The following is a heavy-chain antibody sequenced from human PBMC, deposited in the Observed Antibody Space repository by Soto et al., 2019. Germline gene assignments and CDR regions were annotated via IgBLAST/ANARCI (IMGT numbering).Heavy chain of an antibody. CDR3: AKDTMNYYDSSGYYYYFDY. CDR1: GFTFSSYG. D-gene: IGHD3-22*01. CDR2: ISYDGSNK. V-gene: IGHV3-30*18. Sequence: QVQLVESGGGVVQPGRSLRLSCAASGFTFSSYGMHWVRQAPGKGLERVAVISYDGSNKYYADSVKGRFTISRDNSKNTLYLQMNSLRAEDTAVYYCAKDTMNYYDSSGYYYYFDYWGQGTLVTVSS. J-gene: IGHJ4*02.